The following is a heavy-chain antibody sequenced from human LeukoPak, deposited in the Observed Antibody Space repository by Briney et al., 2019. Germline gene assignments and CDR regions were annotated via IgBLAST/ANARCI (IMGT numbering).Heavy chain of an antibody. J-gene: IGHJ4*02. D-gene: IGHD6-6*01. CDR1: GGSISSSSYY. V-gene: IGHV4-39*01. CDR3: ARGDSIAIDY. Sequence: SETLSLTCTVSGGSISSSSYYWGWIRQPPGEGLEWIGSIYYSGSTYYNPSLKSRVTISVDTSKNQFSLKLSSVTAADTAVYYCARGDSIAIDYWGQGTLVTVSS. CDR2: IYYSGST.